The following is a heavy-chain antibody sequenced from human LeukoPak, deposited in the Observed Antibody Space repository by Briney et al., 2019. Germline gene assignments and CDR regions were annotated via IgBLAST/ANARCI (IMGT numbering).Heavy chain of an antibody. Sequence: GGSLRLSCAGSGFGFSGYWIHWLRQVPGKGLAWVSRIDSAGARIQYAGSVKGRFTISRDNAKNTVYLQMNSLRPEDTAVYYCVADSENRSGGDFWGQGTLVTVSS. CDR3: VADSENRSGGDF. J-gene: IGHJ4*02. CDR2: IDSAGARI. V-gene: IGHV3-74*01. D-gene: IGHD1-14*01. CDR1: GFGFSGYW.